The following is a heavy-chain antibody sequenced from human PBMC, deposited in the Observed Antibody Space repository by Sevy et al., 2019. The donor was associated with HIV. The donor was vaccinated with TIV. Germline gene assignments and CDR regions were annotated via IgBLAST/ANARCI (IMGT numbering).Heavy chain of an antibody. CDR2: ISSSSDTI. CDR3: AVVRGGSGGYFDY. CDR1: GFTFSSYS. J-gene: IGHJ4*02. V-gene: IGHV3-48*01. Sequence: GESLKISCAASGFTFSSYSMTWVRQAPGRGLEWVSYISSSSDTIYYADSVKGRFTISRNNAKNSVSLQMNSLRAEDTAVYYCAVVRGGSGGYFDYWGQGTLVTVSS. D-gene: IGHD2-15*01.